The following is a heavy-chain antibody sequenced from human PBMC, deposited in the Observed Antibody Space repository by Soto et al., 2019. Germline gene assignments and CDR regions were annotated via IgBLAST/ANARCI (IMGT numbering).Heavy chain of an antibody. CDR2: MNPNSGNT. V-gene: IGHV1-8*01. J-gene: IGHJ3*01. Sequence: GQGLEWMGWMNPNSGNTGYAQKFQGRVTMTRNTSISTAYMELSSLRSEDTAVYHCALRNGEPGGDGFDLSGQATMVT. CDR3: ALRNGEPGGDGFDL. D-gene: IGHD2-8*01.